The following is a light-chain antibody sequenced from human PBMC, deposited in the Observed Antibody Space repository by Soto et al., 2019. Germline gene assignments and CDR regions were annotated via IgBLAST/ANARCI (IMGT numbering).Light chain of an antibody. CDR3: QQSYSSLYT. CDR2: AVS. V-gene: IGKV1-39*01. J-gene: IGKJ2*01. Sequence: DIQMTQSPSSLSASVGDRVTITCRASQSISRYLSWYQKKPGKAPKLLIYAVSTLQPGVPSRFSGRGTRTDFTLTISSLQPEDFATYYCQQSYSSLYTFGQGTQLEIK. CDR1: QSISRY.